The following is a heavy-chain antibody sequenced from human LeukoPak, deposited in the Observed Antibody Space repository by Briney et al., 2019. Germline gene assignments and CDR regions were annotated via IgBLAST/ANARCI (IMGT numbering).Heavy chain of an antibody. V-gene: IGHV4-34*01. D-gene: IGHD2-2*02. Sequence: SETLSLTCAVYGGSFSGYYWSWIRQPPGKGLEWIGEINHSGSTNYNPSLKSRVTISVNTSKDQFSLKLSSVTAADTDVYYCARGRSSSYCSSTSCYKNWFDPWGQGTLVTVSS. CDR2: INHSGST. CDR3: ARGRSSSYCSSTSCYKNWFDP. J-gene: IGHJ5*02. CDR1: GGSFSGYY.